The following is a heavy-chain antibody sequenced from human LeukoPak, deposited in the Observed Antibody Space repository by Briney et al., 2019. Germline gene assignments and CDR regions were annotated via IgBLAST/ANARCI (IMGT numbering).Heavy chain of an antibody. V-gene: IGHV4-59*08. D-gene: IGHD4-17*01. CDR1: GGSISSYH. CDR3: ARQIYGDPFDY. J-gene: IGHJ4*02. Sequence: SETLSLTCTVSGGSISSYHWSWIRQPPGKGLEWIGYVSYSGSTNYNPSLKSRVTISVDTSKNQFSLKLSSVTAADTAVYYCARQIYGDPFDYWGQGTLVTVSS. CDR2: VSYSGST.